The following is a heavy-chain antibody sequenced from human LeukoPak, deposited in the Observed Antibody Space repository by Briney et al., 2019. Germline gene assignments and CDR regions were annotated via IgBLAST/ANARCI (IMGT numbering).Heavy chain of an antibody. D-gene: IGHD3-22*01. CDR1: GYTFTSYD. Sequence: ASVKVSCKASGYTFTSYDINWVRQATGQGLEWMGWMNPNGGNTGYAQKFQGRVTMTRNTSISTAYMELSSLRSEDTAVYYCARGRLRITMIVVVNDAFDIWGQGTMVTVSS. V-gene: IGHV1-8*01. CDR2: MNPNGGNT. J-gene: IGHJ3*02. CDR3: ARGRLRITMIVVVNDAFDI.